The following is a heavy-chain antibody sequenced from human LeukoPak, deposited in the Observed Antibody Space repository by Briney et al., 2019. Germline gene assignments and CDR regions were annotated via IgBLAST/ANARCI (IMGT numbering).Heavy chain of an antibody. Sequence: ASVKVSCKASGYTFTSYDINWVRQATGQGLEWMGWMNPNSGNTGYAQKFQGRVTMTRNTSISTAYMELSSLRSEDTAVHYCARATGIAALERFDPWGQGTLVTVSS. CDR1: GYTFTSYD. CDR3: ARATGIAALERFDP. J-gene: IGHJ5*02. V-gene: IGHV1-8*01. CDR2: MNPNSGNT. D-gene: IGHD6-13*01.